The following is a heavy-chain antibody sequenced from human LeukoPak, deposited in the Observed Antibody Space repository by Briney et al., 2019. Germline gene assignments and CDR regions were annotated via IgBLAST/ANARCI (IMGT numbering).Heavy chain of an antibody. J-gene: IGHJ4*02. V-gene: IGHV1-46*01. CDR2: INPSGGST. D-gene: IGHD6-13*01. CDR3: ARDLAHISIAAAGKGLDY. Sequence: ASVKVSCKASGYTFTSYYMHWVRQAPGQGLEWMGIINPSGGSTSYAQKFQGRVTMTRDTSTSTVYMELSSLRSEDTAVYYCARDLAHISIAAAGKGLDYWGQGTLVTVSS. CDR1: GYTFTSYY.